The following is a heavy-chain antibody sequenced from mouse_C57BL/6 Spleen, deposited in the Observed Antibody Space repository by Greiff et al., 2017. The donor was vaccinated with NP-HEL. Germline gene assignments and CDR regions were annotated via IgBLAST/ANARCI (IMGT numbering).Heavy chain of an antibody. D-gene: IGHD1-1*01. V-gene: IGHV14-4*01. CDR1: GFNIKDDY. Sequence: EVQLQQSGAELVRPGASVKLSCTASGFNIKDDYMHWVKQRPEQGLEWIGWIDPENGDTEYASKFQGKATITADTSSNTAYLQLNSLTSEDPAVYYCTTWSTVVADYWGQGTTLTVSS. CDR3: TTWSTVVADY. J-gene: IGHJ2*01. CDR2: IDPENGDT.